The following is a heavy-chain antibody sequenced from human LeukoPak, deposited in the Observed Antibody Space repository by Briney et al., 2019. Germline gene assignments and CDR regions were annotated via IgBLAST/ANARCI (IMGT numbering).Heavy chain of an antibody. J-gene: IGHJ4*02. CDR3: PKSSDYYDSSGYSNALGY. V-gene: IGHV3-30*02. D-gene: IGHD3-22*01. CDR1: GFTFSSYG. CDR2: IRYDGSNK. Sequence: PGGSLRLSCAASGFTFSSYGMHWVSQAPGKGLEWVAFIRYDGSNKYYADSVKGRFTISIDNSKNTLYLQMNSLRAEDTAVYYCPKSSDYYDSSGYSNALGYWGQGTLVTVSS.